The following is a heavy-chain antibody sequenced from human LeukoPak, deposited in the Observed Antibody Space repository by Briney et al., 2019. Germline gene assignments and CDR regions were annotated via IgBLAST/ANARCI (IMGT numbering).Heavy chain of an antibody. D-gene: IGHD1-26*01. CDR1: GFTFDDYA. Sequence: GGSLRLSCAASGFTFDDYAMHWVRQAPGKGLEWVSGISWNSGSIGYADSVKGRFSISRDNAKNSLYLQMNSLRAEDTAVYYCARDADSGSYFGDYWGQGTLVTVSS. CDR3: ARDADSGSYFGDY. J-gene: IGHJ4*02. CDR2: ISWNSGSI. V-gene: IGHV3-9*01.